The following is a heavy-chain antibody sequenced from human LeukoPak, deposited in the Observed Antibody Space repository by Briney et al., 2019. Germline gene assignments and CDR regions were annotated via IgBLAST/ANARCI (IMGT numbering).Heavy chain of an antibody. J-gene: IGHJ4*02. V-gene: IGHV3-30*18. CDR3: AKEYDSRGYGANFDN. CDR2: ISSSGAIQ. D-gene: IGHD3-10*01. Sequence: PGGSLRLSCAASKFTFSNYGMHWVRQAPGKGLEWVAAISSSGAIQYYLESVKGRFTISRDNSGNTLYLQMNSLRPEDTAVYYCAKEYDSRGYGANFDNWGQGTLVTVSS. CDR1: KFTFSNYG.